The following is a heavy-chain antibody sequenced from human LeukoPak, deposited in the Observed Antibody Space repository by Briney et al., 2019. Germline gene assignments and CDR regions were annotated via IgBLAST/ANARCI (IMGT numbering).Heavy chain of an antibody. Sequence: GGSLRLSCAASGFTFSSYWMSWVRQVSGKGLEWVANIKPDGSEEYYVDSVKGRFTISRDNAEKPLYLQMNSLRVEDTAVYYCTLVTRATAAVDYWGQGTLVTVSS. D-gene: IGHD6-13*01. CDR3: TLVTRATAAVDY. CDR2: IKPDGSEE. V-gene: IGHV3-7*01. J-gene: IGHJ4*02. CDR1: GFTFSSYW.